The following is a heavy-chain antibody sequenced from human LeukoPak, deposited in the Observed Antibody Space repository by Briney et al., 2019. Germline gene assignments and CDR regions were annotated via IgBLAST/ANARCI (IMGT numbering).Heavy chain of an antibody. J-gene: IGHJ4*02. CDR2: IYPGDSDT. Sequence: GESLKISCKGSGYSFTSYWIGWVRQMPGKGLEWMGIIYPGDSDTRYSPSFQGQVTISRDNAKNTLYLQMNSLRAEDTAIYYCARPIVTTINSLDDWGQGTLVTVSS. D-gene: IGHD5-12*01. CDR3: ARPIVTTINSLDD. CDR1: GYSFTSYW. V-gene: IGHV5-51*01.